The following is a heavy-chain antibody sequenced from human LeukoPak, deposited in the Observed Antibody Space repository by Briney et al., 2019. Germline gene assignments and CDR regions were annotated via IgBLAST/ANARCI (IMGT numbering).Heavy chain of an antibody. CDR2: IYPGDSDT. D-gene: IGHD1-26*01. V-gene: IGHV5-51*01. J-gene: IGHJ4*02. Sequence: GESLKISCKGSGYSFTSYWIGWVRQMPGKGLEWMGIIYPGDSDTRYSPSFQGQVTISADKSTSTAFLQWSNLRASDTAMYYCAMARNGDYYWYFDSWGQGTLVTVSS. CDR1: GYSFTSYW. CDR3: AMARNGDYYWYFDS.